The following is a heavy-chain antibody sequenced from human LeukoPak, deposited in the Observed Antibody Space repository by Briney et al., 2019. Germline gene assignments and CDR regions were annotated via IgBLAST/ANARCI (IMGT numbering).Heavy chain of an antibody. J-gene: IGHJ6*03. CDR1: GGSISSSSYY. CDR2: IYYSGST. CDR3: ARPVVPAAMVDYYYMDV. Sequence: PSETLSLTCTVSGGSISSSSYYWGWIRQPPGKGLEWIGSIYYSGSTYYNPSLKSRVTISVDTSKNQSSLKLTSVTAADTAVYYCARPVVPAAMVDYYYMDVWGKGTTVTVS. V-gene: IGHV4-39*01. D-gene: IGHD2-2*01.